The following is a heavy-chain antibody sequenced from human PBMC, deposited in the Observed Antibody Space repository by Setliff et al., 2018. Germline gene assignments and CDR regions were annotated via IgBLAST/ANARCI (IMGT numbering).Heavy chain of an antibody. D-gene: IGHD3-22*01. V-gene: IGHV1-3*04. CDR3: ARVPQEALYYYDRGHYIDY. J-gene: IGHJ4*02. CDR1: GYTFSANA. CDR2: IYTDNGNT. Sequence: GASVKVSCKASGYTFSANAIHWVRQAPGQRLEWMGFIYTDNGNTKYSKNFQDRVAITRDTSASTAYMELSTLRYDDTALYYCARVPQEALYYYDRGHYIDYWGQGTLVTVSS.